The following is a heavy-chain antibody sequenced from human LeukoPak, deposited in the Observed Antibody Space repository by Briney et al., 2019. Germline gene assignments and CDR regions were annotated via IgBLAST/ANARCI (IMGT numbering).Heavy chain of an antibody. CDR1: VYCFTDYY. Sequence: ASVTVSCKPSVYCFTDYYMHWVRQAPGQGLEGMGRINPNNGGTYYSQKFQGRVTMTRDTSITTAYMELSRLRSADTTVYYCWGAAAYFGGNCYFYWGEETPVTVSS. V-gene: IGHV1-2*06. J-gene: IGHJ4*02. D-gene: IGHD2-21*02. CDR2: INPNNGGT. CDR3: WGAAAYFGGNCYFY.